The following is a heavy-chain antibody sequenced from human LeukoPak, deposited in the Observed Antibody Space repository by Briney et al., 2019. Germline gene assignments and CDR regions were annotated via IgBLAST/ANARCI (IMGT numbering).Heavy chain of an antibody. J-gene: IGHJ4*02. Sequence: PGGSLRLSCAASGFTFSSYWMSWVRQAPGKGLEWVANIKQDGSEKYYVDSVKGRFTISRDNAKNSLYLQMNSLRVEDTAVYYCAKALGNRIQLWLRVFDYWGQGTLVTVSS. CDR1: GFTFSSYW. V-gene: IGHV3-7*03. CDR2: IKQDGSEK. CDR3: AKALGNRIQLWLRVFDY. D-gene: IGHD5-18*01.